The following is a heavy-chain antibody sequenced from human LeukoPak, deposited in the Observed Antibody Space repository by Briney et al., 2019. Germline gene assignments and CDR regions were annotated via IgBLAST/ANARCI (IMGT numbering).Heavy chain of an antibody. V-gene: IGHV4-61*02. CDR1: GGSISSGSYY. CDR3: ARQTGSGLFILP. Sequence: SETLSLTCTVSGGSISSGSYYWSWIRQPAGKGLEWIGRIYTSGSTNYNPSLKSRVTISVDTFKNQFSLRLTSVTAADTAVYYCARQTGSGLFILPGGQGTLVTVSS. D-gene: IGHD3/OR15-3a*01. J-gene: IGHJ4*02. CDR2: IYTSGST.